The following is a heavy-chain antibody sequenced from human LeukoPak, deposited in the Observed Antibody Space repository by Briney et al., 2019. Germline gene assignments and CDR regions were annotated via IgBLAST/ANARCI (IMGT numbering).Heavy chain of an antibody. D-gene: IGHD2-2*01. CDR2: MYYSGSP. CDR3: ARDHIRGCSSASCSNYYYYGMDV. CDR1: GGSISSDY. J-gene: IGHJ6*02. V-gene: IGHV4-59*01. Sequence: SETLSLTCTVSGGSISSDYWSWIRQPPGKGLEWVGYMYYSGSPNYNPSLKSRVTISVDTSKNQFSLKLSSVTAAYTAVYYCARDHIRGCSSASCSNYYYYGMDVWGQGTTVTVSS.